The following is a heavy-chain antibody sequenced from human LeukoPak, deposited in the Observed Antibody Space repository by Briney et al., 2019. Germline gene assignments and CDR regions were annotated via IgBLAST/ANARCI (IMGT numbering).Heavy chain of an antibody. D-gene: IGHD6-6*01. CDR3: TRVRGYSTSNY. J-gene: IGHJ4*02. V-gene: IGHV3-30*04. CDR2: ISYGGSTK. CDR1: GFIFSSFA. Sequence: GGSLRLSCAASGFIFSSFAMHWVRQAPGKGLEWVAVISYGGSTKYYAASVRGRLTISGDNSNNTLFLHMNSLRAEDTAVYYCTRVRGYSTSNYWGQGTLVTVSS.